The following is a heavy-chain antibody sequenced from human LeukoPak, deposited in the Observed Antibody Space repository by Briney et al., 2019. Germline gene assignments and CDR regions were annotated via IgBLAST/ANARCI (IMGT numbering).Heavy chain of an antibody. CDR1: GFTFSSYS. Sequence: GRSLRLSCAASGFTFSSYSMHWVRQAPGKGLEWVAVIWYDGSNKYYADSVKGRFTISRDNSKNTLYLQMNSLRAEDTAVYYCARDSVRYCTNGVCTPFDYWGQGTLVTVSS. J-gene: IGHJ4*02. V-gene: IGHV3-33*01. D-gene: IGHD2-8*01. CDR2: IWYDGSNK. CDR3: ARDSVRYCTNGVCTPFDY.